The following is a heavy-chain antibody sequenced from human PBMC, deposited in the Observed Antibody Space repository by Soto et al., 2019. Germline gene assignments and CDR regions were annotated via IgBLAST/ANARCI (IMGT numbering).Heavy chain of an antibody. J-gene: IGHJ4*02. Sequence: EVQLVESGGGLVQPGGSLRLSCAASGFTFSSYDMHWVRQVAGKGLEWVSAIGVAGDTYYPDSVKGRFTISRENAKNSLYVKMNSLRAEDTAVYYCASGGWGSSWYEGGSRIDYWGQGTLVTVSS. D-gene: IGHD6-13*01. CDR3: ASGGWGSSWYEGGSRIDY. CDR1: GFTFSSYD. V-gene: IGHV3-13*01. CDR2: IGVAGDT.